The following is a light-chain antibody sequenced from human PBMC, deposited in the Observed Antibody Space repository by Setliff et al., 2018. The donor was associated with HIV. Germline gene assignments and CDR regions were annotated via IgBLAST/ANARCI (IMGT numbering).Light chain of an antibody. J-gene: IGLJ1*01. CDR1: SSDVGGYYS. CDR3: SSYTTSSTLYV. CDR2: GVI. Sequence: QSVLTQPASVSGSPRQSITISCTGISSDVGGYYSVSWYQQHPGKAPKLIIYGVINRPSGVSNRFSGSRSGNTASLTISGLQVEDEADYYCSSYTTSSTLYVFGPGTKVTVL. V-gene: IGLV2-14*03.